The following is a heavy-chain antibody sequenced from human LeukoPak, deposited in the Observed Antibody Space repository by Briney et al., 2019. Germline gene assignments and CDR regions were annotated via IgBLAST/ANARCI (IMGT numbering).Heavy chain of an antibody. CDR1: GFTFSTYP. V-gene: IGHV3-23*01. J-gene: IGHJ4*02. D-gene: IGHD3-3*01. Sequence: GGSLRLSCAASGFTFSTYPMSWSAQPPGKGLEWFSFISGTGGSTNYADSVKGRFTISRDYSKSTLYVQMNSLRVEDTAVYYCAKGHNHDTWNPFDYWGQGTLVTVSS. CDR2: ISGTGGST. CDR3: AKGHNHDTWNPFDY.